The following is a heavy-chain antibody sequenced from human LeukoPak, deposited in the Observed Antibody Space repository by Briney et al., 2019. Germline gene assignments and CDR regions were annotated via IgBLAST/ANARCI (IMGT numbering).Heavy chain of an antibody. J-gene: IGHJ5*02. D-gene: IGHD6-13*01. V-gene: IGHV1-18*01. CDR3: ARDPRWVYSSSWLNP. CDR2: ISAYNGNT. Sequence: ASVKVSCKASGYTFTSYGISWVRQAPGQGLEWMGWISAYNGNTNYAQKLQGRVTMTTDTSTSTAYMELRSLRSDDTAVYYCARDPRWVYSSSWLNPWGQGTLVTVSS. CDR1: GYTFTSYG.